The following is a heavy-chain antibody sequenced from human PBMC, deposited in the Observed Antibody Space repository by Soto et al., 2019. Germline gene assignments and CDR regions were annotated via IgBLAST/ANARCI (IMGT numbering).Heavy chain of an antibody. CDR3: TSPDIVVVPAAPSLGIDY. D-gene: IGHD2-2*01. Sequence: EVQLVESGGGLVQPGGSLKLSCAASGFTFSGSAMHWVRQASGKGLEWVGRIRSKANSYATAYAASVKGRFTISRDDSKNTAYLQMNSLKTEDTAVYYCTSPDIVVVPAAPSLGIDYWGQGTLVTVSS. V-gene: IGHV3-73*01. J-gene: IGHJ4*02. CDR1: GFTFSGSA. CDR2: IRSKANSYAT.